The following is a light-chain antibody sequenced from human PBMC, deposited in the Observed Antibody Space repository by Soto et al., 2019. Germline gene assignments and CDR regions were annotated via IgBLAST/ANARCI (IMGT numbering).Light chain of an antibody. Sequence: EIVMTQSPATLSVSPGERATLSCRASQSVSSNLAWYQQKTGQAPRLLIYGASTRATGIPDRFTGGGSGTDFTLTVTRLEPEDSAVYYCQQYESSPLTFGGRTKVDI. CDR1: QSVSSN. CDR2: GAS. J-gene: IGKJ4*01. CDR3: QQYESSPLT. V-gene: IGKV3-15*01.